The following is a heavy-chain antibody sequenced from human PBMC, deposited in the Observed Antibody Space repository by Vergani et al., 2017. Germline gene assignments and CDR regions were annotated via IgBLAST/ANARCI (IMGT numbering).Heavy chain of an antibody. CDR3: ARVSCSSTSCYQPFDY. D-gene: IGHD2-2*01. Sequence: QVQLQQWGAGLLKPSETLSLTFAVYGGSFSGYYWSWIRQTPGKGLEWIGQISYSGDTNYSPSLTSRLTISIDTSKNQFSLKVNSVTAADTAMYYCARVSCSSTSCYQPFDYWGQGTLVTVSS. V-gene: IGHV4-34*01. CDR1: GGSFSGYY. J-gene: IGHJ4*02. CDR2: ISYSGDT.